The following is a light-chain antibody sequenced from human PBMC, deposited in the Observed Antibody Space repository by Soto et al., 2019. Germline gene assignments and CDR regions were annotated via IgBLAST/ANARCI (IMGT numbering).Light chain of an antibody. J-gene: IGKJ1*01. CDR1: QDISNY. CDR2: AAS. Sequence: DIQMTQSPSSLSASVGDRVTITCQASQDISNYLNWYQQKPGKAPKLLIYAASSLQSGVPSRFSGSGSGTDFTLTISSLQPEDFATYYCQQRETFGQGTKVDIK. CDR3: QQRET. V-gene: IGKV1-39*01.